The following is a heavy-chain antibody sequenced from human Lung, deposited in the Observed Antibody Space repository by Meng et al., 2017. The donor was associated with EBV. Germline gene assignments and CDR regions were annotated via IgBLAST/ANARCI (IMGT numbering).Heavy chain of an antibody. CDR3: VRSADYYDVSGYYYLDH. Sequence: QGRLQGSDPRWVKPSGTLSLTCTVLGGSISGYYWSWIRQPAGKGLEWIGRIYYTGSTNYNPSLKSRVTMSVDTSKNQFSLKLSSVTAADTAVYYCVRSADYYDVSGYYYLDHWGQGTLVTVSS. J-gene: IGHJ4*02. V-gene: IGHV4-4*07. CDR1: GGSISGYY. CDR2: IYYTGST. D-gene: IGHD3-22*01.